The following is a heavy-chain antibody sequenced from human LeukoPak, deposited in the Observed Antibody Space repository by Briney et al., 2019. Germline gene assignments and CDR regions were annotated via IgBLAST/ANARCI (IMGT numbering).Heavy chain of an antibody. J-gene: IGHJ4*02. V-gene: IGHV3-23*01. D-gene: IGHD3-10*01. CDR1: GFTFGSYA. CDR2: ISPSGERT. Sequence: GGSLRLSCAASGFTFGSYAMSWVRQAQGRGLEWVSFISPSGERTSNADSVEGRFTISRDNPKNTLYLQMNSLRAEDTAVYFCAKRGVVIRVFLVGFHKEAYYFDSWGQEALVTVSS. CDR3: AKRGVVIRVFLVGFHKEAYYFDS.